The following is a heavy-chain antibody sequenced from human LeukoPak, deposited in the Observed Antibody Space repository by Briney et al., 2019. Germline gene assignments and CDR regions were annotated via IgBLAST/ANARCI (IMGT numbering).Heavy chain of an antibody. V-gene: IGHV3-21*01. D-gene: IGHD7-27*01. Sequence: GGSLRLSCAASGFTFSSYSMNWVRQAPGKGLEWVSSIGSSSSYIYYADSVKGRFTISRDNAKNSLYLQMNSLRAEDTAVYYCARDELGISDYWGQGTLVTVSS. CDR3: ARDELGISDY. J-gene: IGHJ4*02. CDR2: IGSSSSYI. CDR1: GFTFSSYS.